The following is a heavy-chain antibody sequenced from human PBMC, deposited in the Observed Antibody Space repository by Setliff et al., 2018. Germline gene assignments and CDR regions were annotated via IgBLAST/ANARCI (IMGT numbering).Heavy chain of an antibody. CDR1: GFPVSSNY. D-gene: IGHD5-18*01. CDR2: IYSGGST. J-gene: IGHJ4*02. CDR3: ARANSGYSYGYDY. Sequence: GSLRLSCAASGFPVSSNYMSWVRQAPGKGLEWVSVIYSGGSTYYADSVKGRFTISRDNSKNTLYLQMNSLRAEDTAVYYCARANSGYSYGYDYWGQGTLVTVSS. V-gene: IGHV3-53*01.